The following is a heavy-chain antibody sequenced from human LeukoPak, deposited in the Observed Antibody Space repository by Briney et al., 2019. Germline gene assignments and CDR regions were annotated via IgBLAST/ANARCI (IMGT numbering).Heavy chain of an antibody. J-gene: IGHJ4*02. CDR3: ARDRGESYFDY. Sequence: GGSLRLSCAASAFTFSSYGVHWVRQAPGKGLQWVAFIWYDGSNKHYADSVKGRFTISRDNSKNTLYLQINSLRAEDTAVYYCARDRGESYFDYWGQGTLVTVSS. V-gene: IGHV3-33*01. CDR1: AFTFSSYG. CDR2: IWYDGSNK. D-gene: IGHD3-10*01.